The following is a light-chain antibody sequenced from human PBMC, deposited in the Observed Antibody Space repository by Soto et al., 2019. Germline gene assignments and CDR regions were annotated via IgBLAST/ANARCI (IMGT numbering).Light chain of an antibody. J-gene: IGLJ3*02. CDR3: TSYTTSSTLV. Sequence: QSALTQPASVSGSPGQSITISCTGTSNDIGTYRYVSWYQQHPGKVPKLIIFEVSDRPSGVSHRFSGSKSGNTASLTISRIQAEDEADYYCTSYTTSSTLVFGGGTKLTVL. CDR2: EVS. V-gene: IGLV2-14*01. CDR1: SNDIGTYRY.